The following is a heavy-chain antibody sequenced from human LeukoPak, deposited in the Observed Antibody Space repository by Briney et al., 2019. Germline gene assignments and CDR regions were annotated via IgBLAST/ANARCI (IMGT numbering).Heavy chain of an antibody. V-gene: IGHV3-7*01. D-gene: IGHD2-2*01. CDR2: IKQDGSEK. J-gene: IGHJ4*02. CDR3: ARGQRADY. CDR1: GSTFSSYW. Sequence: PGGSLRLSCAASGSTFSSYWMSWVRQAPGKGLEWVANIKQDGSEKYYVDSVKGRFTISRDNAKNSLYLQMNSLRAEDTAVYYCARGQRADYWGQGTLVTVSS.